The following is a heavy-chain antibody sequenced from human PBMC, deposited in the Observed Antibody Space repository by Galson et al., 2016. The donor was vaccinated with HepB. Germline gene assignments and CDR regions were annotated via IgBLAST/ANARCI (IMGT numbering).Heavy chain of an antibody. Sequence: SVKVSCKASGGTFSSSGISWVRQAPGQRLEWMGGIIPIFAPAIYAQKFQGRVTVNADESTSTAYMELSRLRAEDTAVYFCARGGNPYWYFDLWGRGTLVTVSS. D-gene: IGHD1-1*01. V-gene: IGHV1-69*13. CDR3: ARGGNPYWYFDL. J-gene: IGHJ2*01. CDR2: IIPIFAPA. CDR1: GGTFSSSG.